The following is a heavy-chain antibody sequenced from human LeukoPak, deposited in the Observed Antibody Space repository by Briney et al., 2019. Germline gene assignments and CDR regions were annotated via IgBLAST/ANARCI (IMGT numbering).Heavy chain of an antibody. V-gene: IGHV1-2*06. J-gene: IGHJ4*02. Sequence: GASVKVSCKASGYTFTGYYMHWVRQAPGQGLEWMGRINPNSGGTNYAQKFQGRVTMTRDTSISTAYMELSRLRSDDTAVYYCARENLIGSGYDYDSSLDYWGQGTLVTVSS. D-gene: IGHD3-22*01. CDR3: ARENLIGSGYDYDSSLDY. CDR1: GYTFTGYY. CDR2: INPNSGGT.